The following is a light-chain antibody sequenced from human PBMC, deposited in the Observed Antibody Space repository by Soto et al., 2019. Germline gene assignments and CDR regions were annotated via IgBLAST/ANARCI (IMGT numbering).Light chain of an antibody. CDR2: GAS. J-gene: IGKJ1*01. V-gene: IGKV1-27*01. Sequence: NQMTQSPSSLSASVGDSVTITCRASLGIGKFLAWYQQRPGKVPKLLIYGASTLQSGVPSRFSGRGSVRDFTLTISSLQPEDVATYYCQKYNSFPLTFGQGTKVELE. CDR1: LGIGKF. CDR3: QKYNSFPLT.